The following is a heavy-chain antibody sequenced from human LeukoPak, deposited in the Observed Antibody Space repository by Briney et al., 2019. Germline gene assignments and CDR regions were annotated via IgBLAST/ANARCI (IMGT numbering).Heavy chain of an antibody. J-gene: IGHJ3*02. D-gene: IGHD4-11*01. CDR1: GFTFSSYS. CDR2: ISSSSSYI. CDR3: ARGGLLTVTDPDDAFDI. Sequence: PGGSLRLSCAASGFTFSSYSMNWVRQAPGKGLEWVSSISSSSSYIYYADSVKGRFTISRDSAKNSLYLQMNSLRAEDTAVYYCARGGLLTVTDPDDAFDIWGQGTMVTVSS. V-gene: IGHV3-21*01.